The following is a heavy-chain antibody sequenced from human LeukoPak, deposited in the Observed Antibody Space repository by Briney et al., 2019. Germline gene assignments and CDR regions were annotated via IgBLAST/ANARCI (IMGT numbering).Heavy chain of an antibody. V-gene: IGHV1-18*01. J-gene: IGHJ6*02. CDR2: ISAYNGNT. Sequence: GASVKVSCKASGYTFTNYGITWVRQAPGQGLEWMGWISAYNGNTYCAQRLQGRVTMTTDTSTSTGYMEVRSLRSDDTAVYYCARAGKYTSSWMVLWGQGTTVTVSS. CDR1: GYTFTNYG. CDR3: ARAGKYTSSWMVL. D-gene: IGHD6-13*01.